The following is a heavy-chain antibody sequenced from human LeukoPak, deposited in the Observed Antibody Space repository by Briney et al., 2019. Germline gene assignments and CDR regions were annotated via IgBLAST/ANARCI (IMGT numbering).Heavy chain of an antibody. CDR3: ARSNLNWNYQDY. V-gene: IGHV1-2*02. D-gene: IGHD1-7*01. J-gene: IGHJ4*02. Sequence: SVKVSCKASGYTFTSYGISWVRQAPGQGLEWMGWINPNSGGTNYAQKFQGRVTMTRDTSISTAYMELSRLRSDDTAVYYCARSNLNWNYQDYWGQGTLVTVSS. CDR1: GYTFTSYG. CDR2: INPNSGGT.